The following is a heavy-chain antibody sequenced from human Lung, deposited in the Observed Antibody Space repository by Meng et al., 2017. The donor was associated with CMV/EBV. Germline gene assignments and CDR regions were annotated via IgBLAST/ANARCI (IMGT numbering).Heavy chain of an antibody. CDR3: ARDAVVGPTSRSGIGYFDQ. V-gene: IGHV3-30*01. D-gene: IGHD1-26*01. CDR1: GFSISPYA. Sequence: GESLKISCAASGFSISPYAMQWVRQAPGKGLEWVAVISFDASNKRYADSVKGRFAISRDNSKDTLYLEMNSLRTEDTAVYYCARDAVVGPTSRSGIGYFDQWGQGNXV. CDR2: ISFDASNK. J-gene: IGHJ4*02.